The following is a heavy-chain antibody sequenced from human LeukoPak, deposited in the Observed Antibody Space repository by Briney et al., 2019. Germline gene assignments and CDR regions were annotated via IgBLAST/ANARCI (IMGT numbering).Heavy chain of an antibody. Sequence: ASVKVSCKASGYTFTSYAINWVRQAPGQGLEWMGWINTNTGNPTYAQGFTGRFVFSLDTSVSTAYLQISSLKAEDTAVYYCARDLSSSSWYAFDIWGQGTMVTVSS. D-gene: IGHD6-13*01. CDR3: ARDLSSSSWYAFDI. CDR2: INTNTGNP. J-gene: IGHJ3*02. V-gene: IGHV7-4-1*02. CDR1: GYTFTSYA.